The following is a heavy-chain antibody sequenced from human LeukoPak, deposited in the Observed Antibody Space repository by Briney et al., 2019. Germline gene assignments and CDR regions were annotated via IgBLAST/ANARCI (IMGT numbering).Heavy chain of an antibody. CDR2: ISSSSSSYI. CDR1: GFTFSSYS. CDR3: ARHHASIAASGSDY. V-gene: IGHV3-21*01. D-gene: IGHD6-6*01. J-gene: IGHJ4*02. Sequence: GGSLRLSCAASGFTFSSYSMNWVRQAPGKGLEWVSSISSSSSSYIYYADSVKGRFTISRDNAKNSLYLQMNSLRAEDTAVYYCARHHASIAASGSDYWGQGTLVTVSS.